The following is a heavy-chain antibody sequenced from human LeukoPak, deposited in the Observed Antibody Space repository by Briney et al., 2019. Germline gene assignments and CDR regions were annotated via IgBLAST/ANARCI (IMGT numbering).Heavy chain of an antibody. D-gene: IGHD6-13*01. V-gene: IGHV3-21*01. CDR1: GFTFSSYS. J-gene: IGHJ4*02. CDR3: ARDIAAAGSAFNY. Sequence: PGGSLRLSCAASGFTFSSYSMNWVRQAPGKGLEWVSSISSSSSYIYYADSVKGRFTISRDNAKNSLYLQMNSLRAEDTAVYYYARDIAAAGSAFNYWGQGTLVTVSS. CDR2: ISSSSSYI.